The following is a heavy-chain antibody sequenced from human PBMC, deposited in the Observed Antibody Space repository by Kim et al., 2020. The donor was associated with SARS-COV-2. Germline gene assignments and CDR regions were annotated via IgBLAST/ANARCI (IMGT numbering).Heavy chain of an antibody. V-gene: IGHV3-33*03. CDR3: ARSGGMSTRHYGMDV. CDR2: ILYDGENK. CDR1: GSTFGNYG. Sequence: GGSLRLSCAASGSTFGNYGMHWVRQAPGKGLEWVGVILYDGENKNYADSVQGRFTISRDNSKTTLYLEMNSLRVEDTAVYYCARSGGMSTRHYGMDVWGQGTTVTVSS. D-gene: IGHD3-10*01. J-gene: IGHJ6*02.